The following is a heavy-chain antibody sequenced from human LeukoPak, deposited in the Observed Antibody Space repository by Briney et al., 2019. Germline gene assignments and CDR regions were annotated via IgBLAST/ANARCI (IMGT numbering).Heavy chain of an antibody. D-gene: IGHD6-13*01. CDR3: ARDIGGYSSSWYYFDY. J-gene: IGHJ4*02. CDR2: IYYSGST. Sequence: SETLPLTCTVSGGSISSSSYYWGWIRQPPGKGLEWIGSIYYSGSTYYNPSLKSRVTISVDTSKNQFSLKLSSVTAADTAVYYCARDIGGYSSSWYYFDYWGQGTLVTVSS. V-gene: IGHV4-39*07. CDR1: GGSISSSSYY.